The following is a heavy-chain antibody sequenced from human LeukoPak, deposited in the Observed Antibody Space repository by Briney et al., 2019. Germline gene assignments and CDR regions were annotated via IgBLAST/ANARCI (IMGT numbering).Heavy chain of an antibody. Sequence: GGSLRLSCAASGFTFSSYWMSWVRQAPGKGLEWVANIKQNGSEKYYVDSVEGRFTISRDNAKNSLYLQMNSLRAEDTAVYYCARDSSSWYEGGPFDYWGQGTLVTVSS. CDR3: ARDSSSWYEGGPFDY. CDR1: GFTFSSYW. V-gene: IGHV3-7*01. CDR2: IKQNGSEK. J-gene: IGHJ4*02. D-gene: IGHD6-13*01.